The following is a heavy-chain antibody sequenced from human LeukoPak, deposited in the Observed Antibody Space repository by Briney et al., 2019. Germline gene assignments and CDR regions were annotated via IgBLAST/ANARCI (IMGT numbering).Heavy chain of an antibody. Sequence: GGSLRLFCAASGFTFSDYWMHWVRQAPGKGLVWVSRINGDGSSTSYADSVKGRFTISRDNAKNTLYLQMNSLRAEDTALYYCARVGYNYGYDYWGQGNLVIVSS. CDR1: GFTFSDYW. V-gene: IGHV3-74*01. D-gene: IGHD5-18*01. J-gene: IGHJ4*02. CDR3: ARVGYNYGYDY. CDR2: INGDGSST.